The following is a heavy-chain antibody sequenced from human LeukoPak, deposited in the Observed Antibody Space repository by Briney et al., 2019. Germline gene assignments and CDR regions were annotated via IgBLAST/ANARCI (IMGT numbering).Heavy chain of an antibody. Sequence: GGSLRLSCAASAFSFSSHGIYWVRQAPGKGLDWVAFMYNDENDKNYADSVKGRFTISRDNSKNTLFLQMNSLRGDDTAVYYCSTLVKTGSGGRGYFDHWGQGTLVTVSS. CDR3: STLVKTGSGGRGYFDH. CDR2: MYNDENDK. V-gene: IGHV3-30*02. J-gene: IGHJ4*02. CDR1: AFSFSSHG. D-gene: IGHD2-8*02.